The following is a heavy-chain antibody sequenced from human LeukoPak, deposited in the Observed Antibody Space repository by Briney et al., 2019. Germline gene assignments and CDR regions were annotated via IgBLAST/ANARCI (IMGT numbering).Heavy chain of an antibody. V-gene: IGHV4-34*01. J-gene: IGHJ6*02. CDR3: ARARHDVVVKNGMDV. D-gene: IGHD2-21*01. CDR2: INHSGST. CDR1: GGSFSGYY. Sequence: SETLSLTCAVYGGSFSGYYWSWIRQPPGKGLEWIGEINHSGSTNYNPSLKSRVTISVDTSKNQFSLKLSSVTAADTAVYYCARARHDVVVKNGMDVWGQGTTVTVSS.